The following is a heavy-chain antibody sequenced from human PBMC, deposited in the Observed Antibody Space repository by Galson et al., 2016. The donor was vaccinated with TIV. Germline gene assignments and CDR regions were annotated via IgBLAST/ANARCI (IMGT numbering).Heavy chain of an antibody. V-gene: IGHV1-24*01. CDR3: ATVAWFPGLSLDN. D-gene: IGHD2/OR15-2a*01. CDR2: FDPEVSKT. CDR1: GDSLSEIV. Sequence: SVKVSCKVSGDSLSEIVIHWVRQAPGKGLEWMGGFDPEVSKTVYAQKFQGRLTMTADTSRDTAYMELGSLTFEDTAVYYCATVAWFPGLSLDNWGQGTLVTVSS. J-gene: IGHJ4*02.